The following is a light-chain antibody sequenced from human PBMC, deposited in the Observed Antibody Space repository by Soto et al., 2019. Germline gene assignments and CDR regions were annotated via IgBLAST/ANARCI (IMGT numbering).Light chain of an antibody. CDR2: SNN. CDR1: NSNIVRNT. CDR3: VVWDDTINGPV. Sequence: QSVLTHPPSASRTPGHMVIISFSGGNSNIVRNTVNWYQHLPGTAPKLLIYSNNKRPSGVPDRFSGSKSGTSASLEIRGLQSDDEADYYCVVWDDTINGPVFGGWTKVTAL. V-gene: IGLV1-44*01. J-gene: IGLJ3*02.